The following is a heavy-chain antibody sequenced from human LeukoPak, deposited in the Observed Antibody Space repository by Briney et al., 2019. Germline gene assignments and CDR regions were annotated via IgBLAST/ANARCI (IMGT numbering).Heavy chain of an antibody. CDR2: IIPIFGTA. V-gene: IGHV1-69*13. D-gene: IGHD2-2*02. CDR3: ARVGGGRYCSSTSCYMRGWFDP. J-gene: IGHJ5*02. Sequence: ASVKVSCKASGYTFTSYDISWVRQAPGQGLEWMGGIIPIFGTANYAQKFQGRVTISADESTSTAFMELSSLRSEDTAAYYCARVGGGRYCSSTSCYMRGWFDPWGQGTLVTVSS. CDR1: GYTFTSYD.